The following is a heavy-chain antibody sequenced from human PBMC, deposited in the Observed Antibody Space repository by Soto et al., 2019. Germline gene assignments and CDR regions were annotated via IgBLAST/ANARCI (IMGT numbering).Heavy chain of an antibody. CDR1: GFTFINAW. CDR2: IRGRAHGGTT. CDR3: VTHLNCYDAGRRSA. Sequence: EVQLVESGGGLVKPGESLRLSCEASGFTFINAWLSWVRQAPGKRLEWVGRIRGRAHGGTTDYAARVNGSFTVSRDDSQPMVFLQMNSLRTEETPRFYCVTHLNCYDAGRRSAWGQGTLVTVSS. D-gene: IGHD3-10*01. J-gene: IGHJ5*02. V-gene: IGHV3-15*01.